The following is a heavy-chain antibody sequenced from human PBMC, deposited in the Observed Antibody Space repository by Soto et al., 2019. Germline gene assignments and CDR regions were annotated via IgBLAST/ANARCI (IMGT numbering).Heavy chain of an antibody. CDR1: GYTFTAYY. D-gene: IGHD3-10*02. J-gene: IGHJ6*02. Sequence: QVQLVQSGAEVKEPGDSVRVSCEASGYTFTAYYIHWVRQAPGQGLEWMGWINPKFGDTTYAQDCQGRVSMTRDRTISTVYMELSSLTSDDTAIYYCARNMDYYYGRGSGNGHGVWGQGTTVTVFS. V-gene: IGHV1-2*02. CDR3: ARNMDYYYGRGSGNGHGV. CDR2: INPKFGDT.